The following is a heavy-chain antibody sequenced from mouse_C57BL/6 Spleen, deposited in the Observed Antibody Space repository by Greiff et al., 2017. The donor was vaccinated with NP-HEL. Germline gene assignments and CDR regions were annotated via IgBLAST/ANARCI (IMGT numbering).Heavy chain of an antibody. CDR1: GYAFSSYW. Sequence: QVQLQQSGAELVKPGASVKISCKASGYAFSSYWMNWVKQRPGKGLEWIGQIYPGDGDTNYNGKFKGKATLTAAQSSSTAYMQLSSLTYEDSAVYFCARRGGYYYYARDDGGKGTTVTVSA. V-gene: IGHV1-80*01. J-gene: IGHJ4*01. CDR2: IYPGDGDT. D-gene: IGHD2-3*01. CDR3: ARRGGYYYYARDD.